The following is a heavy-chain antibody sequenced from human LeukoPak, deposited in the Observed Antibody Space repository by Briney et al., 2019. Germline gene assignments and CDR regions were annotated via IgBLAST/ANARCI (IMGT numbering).Heavy chain of an antibody. CDR1: GVSITDYY. Sequence: SETLSLTCTVSGVSITDYYWSWIRQPPGKGLEWIAYIFHTGDTRYNPSLKSRITISLDTSKNQFSLKLNSVTAADTAVYYCARHPLRGGFDYWGQGTLVTVSS. J-gene: IGHJ4*02. CDR3: ARHPLRGGFDY. V-gene: IGHV4-59*08. CDR2: IFHTGDT.